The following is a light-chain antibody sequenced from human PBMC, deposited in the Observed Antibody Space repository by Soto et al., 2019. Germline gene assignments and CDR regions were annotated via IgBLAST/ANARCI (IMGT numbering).Light chain of an antibody. CDR1: SSNIGSIYH. CDR3: LSYDSSLSGVV. Sequence: QSVLTQPPSVSGAPGQRVTISCTGSSSNIGSIYHVHWYQHLPGTAPKLLIYGNSNRPSGVPDRFSGSKSGTSASLAITGLQAEDEAEYYCLSYDSSLSGVVFGGGTKLTVL. CDR2: GNS. J-gene: IGLJ2*01. V-gene: IGLV1-40*01.